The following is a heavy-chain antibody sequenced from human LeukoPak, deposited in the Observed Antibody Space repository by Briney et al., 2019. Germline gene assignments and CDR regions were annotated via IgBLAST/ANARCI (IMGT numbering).Heavy chain of an antibody. CDR2: ISYDGSNK. D-gene: IGHD2-8*01. Sequence: GGSLRLSCAASGFTFSSYAVHWVRQAPGKGLEWVAVISYDGSNKYYADSVKGRFTISRDNSKNTLYLQMNSLRAEDTAVYYCARDRCTNGVCSLFDYWGQGTLVTVSS. J-gene: IGHJ4*02. CDR3: ARDRCTNGVCSLFDY. CDR1: GFTFSSYA. V-gene: IGHV3-30*04.